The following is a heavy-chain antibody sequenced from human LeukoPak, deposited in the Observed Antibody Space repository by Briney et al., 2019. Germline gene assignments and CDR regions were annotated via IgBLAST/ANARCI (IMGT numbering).Heavy chain of an antibody. J-gene: IGHJ6*03. D-gene: IGHD1-26*01. Sequence: ASVKVSCKASGYTFTSYGISWVRQAPGQGLEWRGWINAYNGNTNYAQKLQGRVTMTTDTSTSTAYMELRSLRSDDTAVYYCARGGSEPSRADYYYYMDVWGKGTTVTVS. V-gene: IGHV1-18*01. CDR2: INAYNGNT. CDR3: ARGGSEPSRADYYYYMDV. CDR1: GYTFTSYG.